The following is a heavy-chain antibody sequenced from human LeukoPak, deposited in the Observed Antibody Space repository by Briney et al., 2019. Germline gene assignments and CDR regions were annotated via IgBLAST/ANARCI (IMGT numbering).Heavy chain of an antibody. CDR3: ARDDCGDTCYPGGY. CDR1: GYIFTRYV. V-gene: IGHV1-3*01. J-gene: IGHJ4*02. CDR2: IKAGNGDT. Sequence: GASVRVSCKASGYIFTRYVVHWVRQAPGQRPEWMGWIKAGNGDTKYSQNLQDRLTITRDTFASTVYMELSSLTSEDTALYYCARDDCGDTCYPGGYWGQGTLVTVSS. D-gene: IGHD2-21*01.